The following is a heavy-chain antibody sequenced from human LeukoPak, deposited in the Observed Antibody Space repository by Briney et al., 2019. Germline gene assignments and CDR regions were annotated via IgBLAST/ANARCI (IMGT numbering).Heavy chain of an antibody. V-gene: IGHV1-46*01. CDR1: GYAFTSYY. CDR3: ARDAYGDYVSDP. Sequence: ASVKVSCKASGYAFTSYYMHWVQQAPGQGLEWMGIINPSGGSTSYAQKFQGRVTMTRDTSTSTVYMELSSLRSEDTAVYYCARDAYGDYVSDPWGQGTLVTVSS. D-gene: IGHD4-17*01. CDR2: INPSGGST. J-gene: IGHJ5*02.